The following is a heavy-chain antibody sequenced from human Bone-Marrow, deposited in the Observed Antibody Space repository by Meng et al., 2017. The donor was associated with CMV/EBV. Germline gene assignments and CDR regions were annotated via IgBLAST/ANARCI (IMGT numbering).Heavy chain of an antibody. J-gene: IGHJ5*02. CDR2: ISSSSSYI. V-gene: IGHV3-21*01. CDR3: ARDRRGYSGYDVFDP. D-gene: IGHD5-12*01. Sequence: GESVKISCAVSGFTFSSYSMNWVRQAPGKGLEWVSSISSSSSYIYYADAVKGRFTISRDNAKNSLYLQMNSLRAEDTAVYYCARDRRGYSGYDVFDPWGQGTLVTVSS. CDR1: GFTFSSYS.